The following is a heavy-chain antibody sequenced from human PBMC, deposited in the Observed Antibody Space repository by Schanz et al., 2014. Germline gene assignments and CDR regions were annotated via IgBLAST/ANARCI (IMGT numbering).Heavy chain of an antibody. CDR1: GFSFSGFA. D-gene: IGHD3-22*01. CDR3: ARDRGSAVGYQYYGMDV. V-gene: IGHV3-NL1*01. Sequence: VQLEESGGGVVQPGGSLRLSCVASGFSFSGFAVHWVRQAPGKGLEWVSAINSGGDSTYYADSVKGRLTISRDNSKNTVYLQMNSLRAEDTALYYCARDRGSAVGYQYYGMDVWGQGTTVTVSS. J-gene: IGHJ6*02. CDR2: INSGGDST.